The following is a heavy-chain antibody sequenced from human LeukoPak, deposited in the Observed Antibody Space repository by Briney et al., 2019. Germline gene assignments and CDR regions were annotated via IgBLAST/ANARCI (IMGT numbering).Heavy chain of an antibody. CDR3: ARHGNCSSTSCFDY. D-gene: IGHD2-2*01. V-gene: IGHV4-38-2*01. J-gene: IGHJ4*02. CDR1: GYSISSGYY. Sequence: SGTLSLTCAVSGYSISSGYYWGWIRQPPGKGLEWIGSIYHSGSTYYNPSLKSRVTISVDTSKNQFSLKLSSVTAADTAVYYCARHGNCSSTSCFDYWGQGTLVTVSS. CDR2: IYHSGST.